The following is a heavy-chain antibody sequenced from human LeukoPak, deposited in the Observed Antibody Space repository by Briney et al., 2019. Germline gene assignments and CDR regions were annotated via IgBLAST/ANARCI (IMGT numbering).Heavy chain of an antibody. V-gene: IGHV3-23*01. J-gene: IGHJ5*01. Sequence: GRSLRLSRSASVFAFSVYAMSCLHQPPAKGLEWVSTINANIGTTAYASSVRGHFTIPRDNSKNTLYLPLTTLRADRTATYYCAKPISGGLAVTADWFHPWGQGTLVVVSS. D-gene: IGHD2-21*02. CDR2: INANIGTT. CDR1: VFAFSVYA. CDR3: AKPISGGLAVTADWFHP.